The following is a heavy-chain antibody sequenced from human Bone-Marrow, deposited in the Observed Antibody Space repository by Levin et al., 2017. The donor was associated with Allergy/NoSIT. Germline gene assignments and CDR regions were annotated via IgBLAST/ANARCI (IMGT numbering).Heavy chain of an antibody. J-gene: IGHJ4*01. CDR2: INTETGDP. V-gene: IGHV7-4-1*02. Sequence: ASVKVSCRASGYNFVKFAMSWVRQAPGQGLQYMGWINTETGDPTYAPGFTGRFVFSFDTSVTTTYLQIIDLTTEDTAIYYCARDTKITRCGVTTGTVDYWGHGSLVTVSS. CDR3: ARDTKITRCGVTTGTVDY. CDR1: GYNFVKFA. D-gene: IGHD3-3*01.